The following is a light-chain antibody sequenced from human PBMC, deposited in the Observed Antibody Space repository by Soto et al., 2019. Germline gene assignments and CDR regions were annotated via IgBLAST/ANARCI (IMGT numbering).Light chain of an antibody. CDR1: SSDVGGYNY. J-gene: IGLJ1*01. CDR2: EVG. Sequence: QSALTQPASVSGSPGQSITISCTGSSSDVGGYNYVSWYQHHPGKAPKLMIYEVGNRPSGVSNRFSGSKSGNTVSLTISGLQAEDEADYYCSSYTRSSTFYVFGTGTKVTVL. CDR3: SSYTRSSTFYV. V-gene: IGLV2-14*01.